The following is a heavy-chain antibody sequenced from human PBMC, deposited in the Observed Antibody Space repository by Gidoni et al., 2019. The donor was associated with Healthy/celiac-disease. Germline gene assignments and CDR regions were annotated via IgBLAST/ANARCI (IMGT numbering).Heavy chain of an antibody. J-gene: IGHJ4*02. V-gene: IGHV3-15*01. CDR3: TTATADSIFGVVFDY. CDR2: IKSKTDGGTT. Sequence: EVQLVESGGGLVKPGGSRRLPWEAPGFTFSNARMSWVRQAPGKGLEWVGRIKSKTDGGTTDYAAPVKGRFTISRDDSKNTLYLQMNSLKTEDTAVYYCTTATADSIFGVVFDYWGQGTLVTVSS. CDR1: GFTFSNAR. D-gene: IGHD3-3*01.